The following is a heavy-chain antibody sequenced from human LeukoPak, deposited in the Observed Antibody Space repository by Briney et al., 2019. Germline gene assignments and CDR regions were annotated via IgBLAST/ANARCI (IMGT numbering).Heavy chain of an antibody. CDR2: IFYSGST. D-gene: IGHD5-18*01. CDR1: GGSISTFY. V-gene: IGHV4-59*01. J-gene: IGHJ4*02. Sequence: SETLSLTCTVSGGSISTFYWSWIRQPPGKGLEWIGYIFYSGSTNYNPSLKSRVTVSVDMSKNQFSLRLSSVTAADTAVYYCAGGWTPNHHTAMAYWGQGTLVTVFS. CDR3: AGGWTPNHHTAMAY.